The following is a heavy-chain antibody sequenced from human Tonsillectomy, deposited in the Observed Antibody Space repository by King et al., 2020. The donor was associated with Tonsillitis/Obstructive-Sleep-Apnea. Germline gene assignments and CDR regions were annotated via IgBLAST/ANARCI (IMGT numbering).Heavy chain of an antibody. J-gene: IGHJ6*03. CDR3: AKDIQGGYDLLYYSYMDV. D-gene: IGHD5-12*01. Sequence: VQLVESGGGLVQPGRSLRLSCAASGFTFDDYAMHWVRQAPGKGLEWVSGINWDSGSIGYADSVKGRFTMSRDNAKNSLYLQMNSLRVEDTALYYCAKDIQGGYDLLYYSYMDVCGKGTTVTASS. V-gene: IGHV3-9*01. CDR1: GFTFDDYA. CDR2: INWDSGSI.